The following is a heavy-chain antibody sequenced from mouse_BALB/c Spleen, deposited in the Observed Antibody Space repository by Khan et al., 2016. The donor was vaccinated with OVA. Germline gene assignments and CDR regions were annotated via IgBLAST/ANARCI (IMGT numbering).Heavy chain of an antibody. V-gene: IGHV5-6*01. J-gene: IGHJ3*01. Sequence: EVELVESGGDLVKPRGSLKLSCAASGFTFSSYSMSWVRQTPDKRLEWVATISSGGDYTYYPDSVKGRFTISRDNAKNTLYLQMSSLKSEDTARYYCASRLTGSFAYWGQGTLVTVSA. D-gene: IGHD4-1*01. CDR3: ASRLTGSFAY. CDR2: ISSGGDYT. CDR1: GFTFSSYS.